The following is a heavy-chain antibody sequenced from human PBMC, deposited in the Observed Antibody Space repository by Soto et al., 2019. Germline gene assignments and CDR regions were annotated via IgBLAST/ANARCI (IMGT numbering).Heavy chain of an antibody. CDR1: GYTFTSYG. D-gene: IGHD4-17*01. CDR3: ARYEIYGDYEGTHDY. J-gene: IGHJ4*02. Sequence: QVQLVQSGAEVKKPGASVKVSCKASGYTFTSYGISWERQAPGQGLEWMGWISSYNGNTNYAQKLRGRVTMTTDTSTSTAYMELRSLRSDDTAVYYCARYEIYGDYEGTHDYWGQGTLVTVSS. CDR2: ISSYNGNT. V-gene: IGHV1-18*01.